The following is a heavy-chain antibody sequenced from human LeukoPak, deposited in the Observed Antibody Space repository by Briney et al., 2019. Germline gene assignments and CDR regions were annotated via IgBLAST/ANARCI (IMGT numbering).Heavy chain of an antibody. J-gene: IGHJ3*02. CDR1: GYTFTAYY. Sequence: AASVKVSCKASGYTFTAYYMHWVRQAPGQGLESMGWINPNSGGSNYAQKFQGRVTMTRDTSITTAYMELTRLTSDDTAMYYCARNLEYSSSSGAFDIWGQGTMVTVSS. D-gene: IGHD6-6*01. CDR3: ARNLEYSSSSGAFDI. CDR2: INPNSGGS. V-gene: IGHV1-2*02.